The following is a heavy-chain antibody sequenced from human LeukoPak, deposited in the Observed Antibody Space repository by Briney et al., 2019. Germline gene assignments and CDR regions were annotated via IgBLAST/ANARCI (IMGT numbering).Heavy chain of an antibody. Sequence: SETLSLTCAVYGGSFSSYYWSWIRQPPGKGLEWIGYIYYSGSTNYNPSLKSRVTISVDTSKNQFSLKLSSVTAADTAVYYCARGHYSSGWYYSGLDAFDIWGQGTMVTVSS. V-gene: IGHV4-59*01. D-gene: IGHD6-19*01. CDR2: IYYSGST. CDR3: ARGHYSSGWYYSGLDAFDI. J-gene: IGHJ3*02. CDR1: GGSFSSYY.